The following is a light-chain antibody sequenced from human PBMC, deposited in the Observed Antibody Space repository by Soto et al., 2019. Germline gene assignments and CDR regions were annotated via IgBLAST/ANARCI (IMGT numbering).Light chain of an antibody. CDR1: QSVSSSY. CDR2: GAS. Sequence: EIVLTQSPGTLSLSPGERATLSCRASQSVSSSYLAWYQQKPGQAPRLLIYGASSRAPGIPDRCSGSGSGKEVTLTISRLEPDDFAVDYCQQYGSSPPYTFGQGTKLEIK. V-gene: IGKV3-20*01. CDR3: QQYGSSPPYT. J-gene: IGKJ2*01.